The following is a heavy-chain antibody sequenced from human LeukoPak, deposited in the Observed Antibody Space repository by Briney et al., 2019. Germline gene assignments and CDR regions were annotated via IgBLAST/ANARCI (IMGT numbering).Heavy chain of an antibody. V-gene: IGHV3-64D*06. Sequence: PGGSLRLSCSASGFTFSSYAMHWVRQAPGEGLEYVSAISSNGGSTYYADSVKGRFTISRDNSKNTLYLQMSSLRAEDTAAYYCVKDLLAVAGTSNYWGQGTLVTVSS. D-gene: IGHD6-19*01. CDR2: ISSNGGST. J-gene: IGHJ4*02. CDR3: VKDLLAVAGTSNY. CDR1: GFTFSSYA.